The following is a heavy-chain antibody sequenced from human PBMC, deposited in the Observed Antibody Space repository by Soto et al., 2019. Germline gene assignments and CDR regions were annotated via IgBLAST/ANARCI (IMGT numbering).Heavy chain of an antibody. CDR2: IYYSGST. D-gene: IGHD3-3*01. V-gene: IGHV4-31*03. CDR3: ARELFYVFWGGPPGGGLKTPARSFDI. J-gene: IGHJ3*02. Sequence: SETLSLTCTVSGGSISSGGYYWSWIRQHPGKGLEWIGYIYYSGSTYYNPSLKSRVTISVDTSKNQFSLKLSSVTAADTAVYYCARELFYVFWGGPPGGGLKTPARSFDIWGQGKMFTFPS. CDR1: GGSISSGGYY.